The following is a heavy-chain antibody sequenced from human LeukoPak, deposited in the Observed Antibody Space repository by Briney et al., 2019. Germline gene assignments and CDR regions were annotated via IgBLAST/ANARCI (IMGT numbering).Heavy chain of an antibody. CDR1: GGSISSYY. J-gene: IGHJ3*02. D-gene: IGHD3-22*01. V-gene: IGHV4-59*01. Sequence: PSETLSLTCTVSGGSISSYYWSWIRQPPGKGLEWIGYIYYSGSTNYNPSLKSRVTISVGTSKNQFSLKLSSVTAADTAVYYCASEYYYDSSGTGDAFDIWGQGTMVTVSS. CDR3: ASEYYYDSSGTGDAFDI. CDR2: IYYSGST.